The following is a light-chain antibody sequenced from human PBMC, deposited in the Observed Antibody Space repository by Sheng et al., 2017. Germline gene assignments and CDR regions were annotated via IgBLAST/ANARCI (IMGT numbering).Light chain of an antibody. CDR3: GTWDSSLSVYV. CDR1: SSNIGNNY. J-gene: IGLJ1*01. V-gene: IGLV1-51*01. CDR2: DDY. Sequence: QSVLTQPPSVSAAPGQKVTISCSGSSSNIGNNYVSWYQHLSGRAPKLLIYDDYERPSGISDRFSGSKSGTSATLGISGLQTGDEADYYCGTWDSSLSVYVFGTGTKVTVL.